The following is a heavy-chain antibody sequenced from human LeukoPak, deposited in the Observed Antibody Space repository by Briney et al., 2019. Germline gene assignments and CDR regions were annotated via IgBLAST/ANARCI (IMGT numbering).Heavy chain of an antibody. CDR3: ARDHYSSSWFRPEYFQH. D-gene: IGHD6-13*01. J-gene: IGHJ1*01. Sequence: ASVKVSCKASGYTFTSYYMHWVRQAPRQGLEWMGIINPSGGSTSYAQKFQGRVTMTRDTSTSTVYMELSSLRSEDTAVYYCARDHYSSSWFRPEYFQHWGQGTLVTVSS. CDR2: INPSGGST. V-gene: IGHV1-46*01. CDR1: GYTFTSYY.